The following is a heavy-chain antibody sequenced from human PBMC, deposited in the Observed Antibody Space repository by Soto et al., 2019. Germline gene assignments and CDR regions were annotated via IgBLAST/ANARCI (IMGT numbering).Heavy chain of an antibody. CDR3: AKDNRRYIAVAINWFDP. CDR2: ISYDGSNK. V-gene: IGHV3-30*18. J-gene: IGHJ5*02. CDR1: GFTFSSYG. D-gene: IGHD6-19*01. Sequence: GGSLRLSCAASGFTFSSYGMHWVRQAPGKGLEWVAVISYDGSNKYYADSVKGRFTTSRDNSKNTLYLQMNSLRAEDTAVYYCAKDNRRYIAVAINWFDPWGQGTLVTVSS.